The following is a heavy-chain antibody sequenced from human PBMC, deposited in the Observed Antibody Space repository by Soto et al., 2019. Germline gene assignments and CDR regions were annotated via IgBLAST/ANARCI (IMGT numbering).Heavy chain of an antibody. V-gene: IGHV4-31*03. CDR1: GGSISSGGYY. Sequence: SETLSLTCTVSGGSISSGGYYWSWIRQHPGKGLEWIGYIYYSGSTYYNPSLKSRVTISVDTSKNQFSLKLSSVTAADTAVYYCATSGPDRVGIIDWGQGTLVTVSS. CDR2: IYYSGST. D-gene: IGHD3-3*01. CDR3: ATSGPDRVGIID. J-gene: IGHJ4*02.